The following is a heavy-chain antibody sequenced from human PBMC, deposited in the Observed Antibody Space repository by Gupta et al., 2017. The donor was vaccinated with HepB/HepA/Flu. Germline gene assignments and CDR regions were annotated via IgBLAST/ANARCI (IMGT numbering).Heavy chain of an antibody. Sequence: EVQVVESGGALVEPAGSLKLFCVAPGSIFSGHWMMWLRKAPGKGLEWVATIKQDGSEKYYVDSVEGRFTISRANAQNTLYLHMNSLRVGDTAVYYCARGAGWLSDYWGRGTLVTVSS. V-gene: IGHV3-7*01. CDR2: IKQDGSEK. J-gene: IGHJ4*01. CDR1: GSIFSGHW. D-gene: IGHD6-19*01. CDR3: ARGAGWLSDY.